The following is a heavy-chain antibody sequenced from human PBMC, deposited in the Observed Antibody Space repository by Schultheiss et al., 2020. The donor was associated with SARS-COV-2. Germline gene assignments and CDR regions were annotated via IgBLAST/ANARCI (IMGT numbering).Heavy chain of an antibody. CDR1: GFTFSSYG. V-gene: IGHV3-30*18. D-gene: IGHD6-6*01. CDR3: AKEKYSSSFPYYFDY. Sequence: GGSLRLSCAASGFTFSSYGMHWVRQAPGKGLEWVAVISYDGSNKYYADSVKGRFTISRDNSKNTLYLQMNSLRAEDTAVYYCAKEKYSSSFPYYFDYWGQGTLVTVSS. J-gene: IGHJ4*02. CDR2: ISYDGSNK.